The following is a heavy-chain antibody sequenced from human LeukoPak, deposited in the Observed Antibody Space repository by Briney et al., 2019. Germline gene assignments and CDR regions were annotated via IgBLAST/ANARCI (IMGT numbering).Heavy chain of an antibody. CDR3: ARRLNDILTGFMAFDI. CDR2: IYNGGNT. Sequence: SETLSLTCTVSGASISSFYWSWIRQPPGKGLEWIGYIYNGGNTNHNPSLKSRVAISVDTSKNQFSLKLSSVTAADTAVYYCARRLNDILTGFMAFDIWGQGTMVTVSS. V-gene: IGHV4-59*08. D-gene: IGHD3-9*01. CDR1: GASISSFY. J-gene: IGHJ3*02.